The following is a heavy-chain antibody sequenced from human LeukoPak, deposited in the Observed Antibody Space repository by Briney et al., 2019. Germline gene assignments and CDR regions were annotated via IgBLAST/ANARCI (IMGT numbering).Heavy chain of an antibody. V-gene: IGHV4-59*01. CDR1: GDSITNYF. CDR3: ARGRVAYSAYYFDY. J-gene: IGHJ4*02. Sequence: SETLSLTCTVSGDSITNYFWSWIRQPPGKGLEWIGYIYCTGNTNYKPSLKSRVTISVDTSTNQLSLRLRSVTAADTAVYYCARGRVAYSAYYFDYWGRGTLVTVSS. D-gene: IGHD2-15*01. CDR2: IYCTGNT.